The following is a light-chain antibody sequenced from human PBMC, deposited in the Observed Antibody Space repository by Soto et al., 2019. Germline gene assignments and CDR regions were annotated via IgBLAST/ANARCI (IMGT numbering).Light chain of an antibody. V-gene: IGKV3-11*01. J-gene: IGKJ1*01. CDR1: QSIGRS. CDR2: DAA. CDR3: QQRTNWPPWT. Sequence: IVSTQSPDTLSLFPGERATLSCRASQSIGRSLSWYQQRPGQAPRLLIYDAATRATGIPARFSGSGSGTVFTLTIGSLEPEDFAFYYCQQRTNWPPWTFGQGTKVDIK.